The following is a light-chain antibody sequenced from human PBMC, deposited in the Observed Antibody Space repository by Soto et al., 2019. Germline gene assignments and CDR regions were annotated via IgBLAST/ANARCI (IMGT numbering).Light chain of an antibody. Sequence: EIVLTQSPGTLSLSPGERATLSCRASQSVSSNLAWYQQKPGQAPRLLIYGASTRATGIPARFSGSGSGTEFTLTISILQSEDFAVYYCQQYNTRPWTFGQGTKVEIK. CDR2: GAS. J-gene: IGKJ1*01. CDR3: QQYNTRPWT. CDR1: QSVSSN. V-gene: IGKV3-15*01.